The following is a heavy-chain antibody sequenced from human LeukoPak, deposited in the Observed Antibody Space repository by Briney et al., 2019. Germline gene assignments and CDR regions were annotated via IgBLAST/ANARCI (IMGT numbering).Heavy chain of an antibody. Sequence: SETLSLTCTVSGGSISSSNFYWGWIRQPPGKGLEWIGSIYYSGSTYYNPSLKSRVTISVDTSKNQFSLKLSSVTAADTAVYYCARDSSARYSSSWYVVGDFDYWGQGTPVTVSS. CDR3: ARDSSARYSSSWYVVGDFDY. CDR2: IYYSGST. V-gene: IGHV4-39*07. CDR1: GGSISSSNFY. D-gene: IGHD6-13*01. J-gene: IGHJ4*02.